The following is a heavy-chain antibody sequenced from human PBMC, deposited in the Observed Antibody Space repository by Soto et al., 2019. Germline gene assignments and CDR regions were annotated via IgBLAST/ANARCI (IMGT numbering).Heavy chain of an antibody. D-gene: IGHD6-19*01. V-gene: IGHV1-3*01. CDR2: INAGNGNT. CDR1: GDSFTGYA. CDR3: ARAVAVAADFDY. Sequence: GASVKVSCEASGDSFTGYAMHWVRQAPGQRLEWMGWINAGNGNTKYSQKFQGRVTITRDTSASTAYMELSSLRSEDTAVYYCARAVAVAADFDYWGQGTLVTVSS. J-gene: IGHJ4*02.